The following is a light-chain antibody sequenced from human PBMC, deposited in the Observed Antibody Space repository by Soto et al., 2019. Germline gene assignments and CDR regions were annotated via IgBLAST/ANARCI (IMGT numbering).Light chain of an antibody. J-gene: IGLJ1*01. Sequence: QSVLTQPASVSGSPGQSITISCTGTTSDVGGYNYVSWYQQHPGKVPKLMIYEVSNRPSGVSNRFSGSKSGNTASLTISGLQAEDEADYSCSSYTSSSSHVFGNGTKVTGL. V-gene: IGLV2-14*01. CDR1: TSDVGGYNY. CDR3: SSYTSSSSHV. CDR2: EVS.